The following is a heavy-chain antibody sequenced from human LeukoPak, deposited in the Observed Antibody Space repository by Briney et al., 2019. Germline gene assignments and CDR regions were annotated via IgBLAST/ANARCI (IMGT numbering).Heavy chain of an antibody. J-gene: IGHJ4*02. Sequence: ASVKVSCKASGYTFTAYYLHWVRHAAGQGLEGMGWINPKSGVTSYAQKFQGRVTMTRDTSITTVYMDLTSLRSDDTAVFYCATLALGGPSFDYWGQGTLVTVSS. V-gene: IGHV1-2*02. CDR3: ATLALGGPSFDY. CDR1: GYTFTAYY. CDR2: INPKSGVT. D-gene: IGHD6-19*01.